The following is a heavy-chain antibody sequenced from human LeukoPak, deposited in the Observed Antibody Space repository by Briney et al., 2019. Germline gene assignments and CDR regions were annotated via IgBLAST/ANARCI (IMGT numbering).Heavy chain of an antibody. CDR1: GFTFRSYA. V-gene: IGHV3-23*01. CDR3: AKISTPIPAAGAMDN. D-gene: IGHD6-13*01. CDR2: ISGGGGGT. Sequence: GGSLRLSCAASGFTFRSYAMSWVRQAPGQGLEWVSSISGGGGGTYYANSVKGRFTISRDNSKSTQYLQMNGLRAEDTAVYYCAKISTPIPAAGAMDNWGQGTLVTVSS. J-gene: IGHJ4*02.